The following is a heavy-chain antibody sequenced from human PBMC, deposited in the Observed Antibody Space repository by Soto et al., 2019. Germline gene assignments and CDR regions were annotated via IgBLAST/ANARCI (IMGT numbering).Heavy chain of an antibody. V-gene: IGHV3-30*18. Sequence: QVQLVESGGGVVQPGRSLRLSCAASGFNFSIFGMHWVRQAPGKGLEWVAVISYDGSRTYYRDSVKGRFTISRDSSKTTLSLQMNRLIAEDTAVYYCAKSMAVAFPGFYGLAVWGQGTTVTVSS. CDR2: ISYDGSRT. CDR1: GFNFSIFG. D-gene: IGHD6-19*01. J-gene: IGHJ6*02. CDR3: AKSMAVAFPGFYGLAV.